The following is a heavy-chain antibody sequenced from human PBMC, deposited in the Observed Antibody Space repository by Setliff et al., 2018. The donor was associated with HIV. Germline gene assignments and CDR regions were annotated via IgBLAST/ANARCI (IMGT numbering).Heavy chain of an antibody. V-gene: IGHV4-39*07. J-gene: IGHJ4*02. CDR1: GGSSIANTFA. CDR2: VSYSGAT. Sequence: SETLSLTCSVSGGSSIANTFASTWIRQSPGKGLEYIGDVSYSGATMYTNYNPSLESRVTVSEDTSRHQFSLRLTSVTADDTGIYYCARGPPFAYWGQGLLVTVSS. CDR3: ARGPPFAY.